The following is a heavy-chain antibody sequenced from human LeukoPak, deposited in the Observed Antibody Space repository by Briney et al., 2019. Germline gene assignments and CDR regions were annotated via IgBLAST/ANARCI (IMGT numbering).Heavy chain of an antibody. V-gene: IGHV5-10-1*01. D-gene: IGHD6-13*01. CDR3: ARPGSSWGIDY. Sequence: GESLKISCEASGYSFTSYYINWVRQMPGKGLEWMGRVDPTDSSTNYSPSYQGHVTISADKSISTAYLQWSSLKASDTAMYYCARPGSSWGIDYWGQGTLVTVSS. CDR2: VDPTDSST. CDR1: GYSFTSYY. J-gene: IGHJ4*02.